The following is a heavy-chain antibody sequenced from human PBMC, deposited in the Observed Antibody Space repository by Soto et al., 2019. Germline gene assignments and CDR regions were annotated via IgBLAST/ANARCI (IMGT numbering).Heavy chain of an antibody. J-gene: IGHJ6*02. V-gene: IGHV1-69*06. Sequence: GASVKVSCKASGGTFSSYAISWVRQAPGQGLEWMGGIIPIFGTANYARKFQGRVTITADKSTSTAYMELSSLRSEDTAVYYCARDFFEPLWFGELLQMDPFYYYGMDVWGQGTTVTVSS. CDR2: IIPIFGTA. CDR3: ARDFFEPLWFGELLQMDPFYYYGMDV. D-gene: IGHD3-10*01. CDR1: GGTFSSYA.